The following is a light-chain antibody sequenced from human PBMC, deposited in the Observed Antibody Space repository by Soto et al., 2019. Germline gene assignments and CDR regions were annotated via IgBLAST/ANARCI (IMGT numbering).Light chain of an antibody. CDR3: QQSYSTFWT. Sequence: DIQMTQSPSSLSASVGDRVTITCRASQSISSYLNCYQQKPGKAPTLLIYAESSLQSGVPSRFSGSGSVTDFTLTISILQPEDFATYYCQQSYSTFWTFGQGTKVEIK. V-gene: IGKV1-39*01. CDR2: AES. J-gene: IGKJ1*01. CDR1: QSISSY.